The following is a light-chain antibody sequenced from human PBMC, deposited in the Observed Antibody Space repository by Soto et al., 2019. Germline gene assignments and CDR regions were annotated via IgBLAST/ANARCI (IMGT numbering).Light chain of an antibody. J-gene: IGLJ3*02. CDR1: NSNIGAGYD. CDR3: QSYDSSLSGGV. V-gene: IGLV1-40*01. Sequence: QSLLTQPPSVSGAPGQRVTISCTGYNSNIGAGYDVHWYQQLPGTAPKLLIYGNSNRPSGVPDRFSASKSGTSASLAITGLQAEDEADYYCQSYDSSLSGGVFGGGTQLTVL. CDR2: GNS.